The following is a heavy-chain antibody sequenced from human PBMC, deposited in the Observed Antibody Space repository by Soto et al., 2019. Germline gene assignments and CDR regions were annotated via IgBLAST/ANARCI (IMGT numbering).Heavy chain of an antibody. J-gene: IGHJ4*02. V-gene: IGHV3-23*01. CDR3: AKYAIFGVVIIPHFDY. CDR1: GFTFSSYA. Sequence: EVQLLESGGGLVQPGGSLRLSCAASGFTFSSYAMSWVRQAPGKGLERVSAISGSGGSTYYADSVKGRFTISRDNSKNTLYLQMNSLRAEDTAVYYCAKYAIFGVVIIPHFDYWGQGTLVTVSS. D-gene: IGHD3-3*01. CDR2: ISGSGGST.